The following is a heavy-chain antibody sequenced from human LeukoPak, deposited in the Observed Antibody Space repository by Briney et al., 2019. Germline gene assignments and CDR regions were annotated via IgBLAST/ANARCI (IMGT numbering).Heavy chain of an antibody. Sequence: PGGSLTLSCAASGFTFSSYAMSWVRQAPGKGLEWVSAISGSGGSTYYADSVKGRFTISRDNSKNTLYLQMNSLRAEDTAVYYCAKDRGQGEWELLDGYFDYWGQGTLVTVSS. CDR2: ISGSGGST. J-gene: IGHJ4*02. CDR1: GFTFSSYA. D-gene: IGHD1-26*01. V-gene: IGHV3-23*01. CDR3: AKDRGQGEWELLDGYFDY.